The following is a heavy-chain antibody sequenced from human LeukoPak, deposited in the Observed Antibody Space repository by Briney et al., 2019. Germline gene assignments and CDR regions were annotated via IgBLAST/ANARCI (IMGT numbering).Heavy chain of an antibody. Sequence: GGSLRLSCAASGFTFDDYAMHWVRHAPGKGLEWVSGISWNSGSIGYADSVKGRFTISRDNAKNSLYLQMNSLRAEDTALYYCAKGSTMITFGGVIAPWGQGTLVTVSS. J-gene: IGHJ5*02. V-gene: IGHV3-9*01. CDR1: GFTFDDYA. CDR3: AKGSTMITFGGVIAP. CDR2: ISWNSGSI. D-gene: IGHD3-16*01.